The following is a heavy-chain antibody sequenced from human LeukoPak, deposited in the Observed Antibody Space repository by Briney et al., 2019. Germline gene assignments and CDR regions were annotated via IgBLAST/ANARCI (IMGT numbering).Heavy chain of an antibody. D-gene: IGHD6-19*01. V-gene: IGHV3-33*01. Sequence: GRSLRLSCAASGFTFSSSGMHWVRQAPGKGLEWVALIWYDGSNKYYADSVKGRFTISRDNSKNTLYLQMNSLRAEDTAIYYCARDPGGSGYSFDSWGQGTLVTVSS. CDR1: GFTFSSSG. CDR2: IWYDGSNK. CDR3: ARDPGGSGYSFDS. J-gene: IGHJ4*02.